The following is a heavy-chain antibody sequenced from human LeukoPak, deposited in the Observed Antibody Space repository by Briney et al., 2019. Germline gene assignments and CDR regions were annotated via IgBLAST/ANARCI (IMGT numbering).Heavy chain of an antibody. Sequence: ASVKVSCKASGYTFTGYYMHWVRQAPGQGLEWMGWISPNSGGTNYAQKFQGRVIMTRDTSISTAYMELSRLRSDDTAVYYCACLSGEYYDSSDYYYWGQGTLVTVSS. V-gene: IGHV1-2*02. J-gene: IGHJ4*02. CDR1: GYTFTGYY. D-gene: IGHD3-22*01. CDR2: ISPNSGGT. CDR3: ACLSGEYYDSSDYYY.